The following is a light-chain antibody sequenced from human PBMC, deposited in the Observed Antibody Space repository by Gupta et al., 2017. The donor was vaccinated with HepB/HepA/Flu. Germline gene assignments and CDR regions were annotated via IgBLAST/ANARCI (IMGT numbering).Light chain of an antibody. CDR3: MQALQTWA. CDR2: LGS. CDR1: QSLLHSNGYYY. V-gene: IGKV2-28*01. J-gene: IGKJ1*01. Sequence: DIVMTQSPLSLPDTPEEPASISCRSSQSLLHSNGYYYLDWYLQKPGQSPQLLIYLGSNRASGVPDRFSGSGSGTDFTLKISRVEAEDVGVYYCMQALQTWAFGQGTKVEIK.